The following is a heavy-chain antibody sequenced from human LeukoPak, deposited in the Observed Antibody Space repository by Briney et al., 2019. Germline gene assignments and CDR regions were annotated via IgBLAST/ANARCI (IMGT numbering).Heavy chain of an antibody. CDR2: MSSGCGST. CDR1: GFTFSSYD. D-gene: IGHD3-22*01. Sequence: GGSLTLLCTVSGFTFSSYDMLWARDAPGEGRVWVCDMSSGCGSTYYADSVKGRFTISRDNSKNTLYLQMNSLRAEDTAVYYCAKGIDPTFYYDSSGYLPDYWGQGTLVTVSS. CDR3: AKGIDPTFYYDSSGYLPDY. V-gene: IGHV3-23*01. J-gene: IGHJ4*02.